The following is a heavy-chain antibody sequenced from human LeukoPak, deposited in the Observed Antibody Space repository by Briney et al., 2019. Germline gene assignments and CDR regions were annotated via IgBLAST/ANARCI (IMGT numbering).Heavy chain of an antibody. CDR3: ASLYYDILTGYPEGYFDL. Sequence: SETLSLTCAVSGYSISSGYYWGGSRQPPGKGLGGVGRIYHSGSTYYNPSLKGRVTISVDTSKNQCFLKVGPVTAAEKAGYYCASLYYDILTGYPEGYFDLWGRGTLVTVSS. J-gene: IGHJ2*01. D-gene: IGHD3-9*01. V-gene: IGHV4-38-2*01. CDR1: GYSISSGYY. CDR2: IYHSGST.